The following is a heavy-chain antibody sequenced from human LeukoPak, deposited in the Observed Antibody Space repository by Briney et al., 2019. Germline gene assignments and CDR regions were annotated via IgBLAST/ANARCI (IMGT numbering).Heavy chain of an antibody. CDR2: ISGSSDNT. J-gene: IGHJ4*02. D-gene: IGHD3-16*01. Sequence: TGGSLRLSCAASGFTFSSYAMSWVRQAPGKGLEWVSTISGSSDNTYYADSVKGRFTISRDNAKDTLYLQMNSLRAEDTAVYYCARGENTYIDYWGQGTLVTVSS. CDR3: ARGENTYIDY. CDR1: GFTFSSYA. V-gene: IGHV3-23*01.